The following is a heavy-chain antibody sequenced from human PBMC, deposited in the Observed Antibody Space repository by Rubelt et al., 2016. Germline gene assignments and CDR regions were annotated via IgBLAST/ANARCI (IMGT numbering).Heavy chain of an antibody. V-gene: IGHV4-39*07. Sequence: QVQLQESGPGLVKPSQTLSLTCTVSGASISSGGYFWSWIRQPPGKGLEWIGSISYGGITYFNSSLQSRVITSFDTSRDQLSLGLTSVTAADTAVYHCARMSLADARWYFDHWGRGTPVTVSP. CDR1: GASISSGGYF. J-gene: IGHJ2*01. CDR3: ARMSLADARWYFDH. CDR2: ISYGGIT.